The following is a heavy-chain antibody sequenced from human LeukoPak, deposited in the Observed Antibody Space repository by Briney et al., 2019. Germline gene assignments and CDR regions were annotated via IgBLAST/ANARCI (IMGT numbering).Heavy chain of an antibody. D-gene: IGHD2-15*01. Sequence: PSETLSLTCTVSGGSISSSSYYWGWIRQPPGKGLEWIGSIYYSGSTYYNPSLKSRVTMSVDTSKNQFSLKLSSVTAADTAVYYCARGALVVANTWDFDYWGQGTLVTVSS. V-gene: IGHV4-39*07. CDR2: IYYSGST. CDR1: GGSISSSSYY. CDR3: ARGALVVANTWDFDY. J-gene: IGHJ4*02.